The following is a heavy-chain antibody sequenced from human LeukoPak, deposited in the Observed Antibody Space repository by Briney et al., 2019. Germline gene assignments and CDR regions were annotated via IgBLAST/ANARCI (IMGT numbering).Heavy chain of an antibody. CDR3: AREAGRGGTYSRPDC. D-gene: IGHD1-26*01. CDR1: GYMFFNYG. J-gene: IGHJ4*02. CDR2: ITVYDGKT. Sequence: ASVKVSCKASGYMFFNYGITWVRQAPGQGLEWMGWITVYDGKTKYAQSLQGRVTMTTNTSTHTAYMELKSLRSDDTAVYFCAREAGRGGTYSRPDCWGQGTLVTVSS. V-gene: IGHV1-18*01.